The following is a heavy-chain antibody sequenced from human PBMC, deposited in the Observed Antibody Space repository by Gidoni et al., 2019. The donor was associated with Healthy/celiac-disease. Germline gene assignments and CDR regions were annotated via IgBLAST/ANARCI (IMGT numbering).Heavy chain of an antibody. V-gene: IGHV2-70*01. CDR1: GFSLSTSGMC. D-gene: IGHD1-26*01. CDR3: ARIPGGSYDKGFDY. Sequence: QVTLRESGPALVKPTQTLTLTCTFSGFSLSTSGMCVSWIRQPPGKALEWLALIDWDDDKYYSTSLKTRLTISKDTSKNQVVLTMTNMDPVDTATYYCARIPGGSYDKGFDYWGQGTLVTVSS. J-gene: IGHJ4*02. CDR2: IDWDDDK.